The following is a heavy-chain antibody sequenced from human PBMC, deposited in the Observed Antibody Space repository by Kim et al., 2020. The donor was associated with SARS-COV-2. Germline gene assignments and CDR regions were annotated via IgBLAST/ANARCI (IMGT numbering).Heavy chain of an antibody. CDR2: IYYSGST. CDR1: GGSISSGGYY. Sequence: SETLSLTCTVSGGSISSGGYYWSWIRQHPGKGLEWIGYIYYSGSTYYNPSLKSRVTILLDTSKKQFSLNLTSVTAADTAVYYCAREDKYLYGVDVWGQGTTVTVSS. CDR3: AREDKYLYGVDV. J-gene: IGHJ6*02. V-gene: IGHV4-31*03.